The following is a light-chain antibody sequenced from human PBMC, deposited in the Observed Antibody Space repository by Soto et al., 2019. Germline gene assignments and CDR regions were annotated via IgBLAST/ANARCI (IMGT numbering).Light chain of an antibody. CDR3: QQYGRTSWT. CDR1: QSVSTNF. Sequence: EIVLTQSPGTLSLSPGEGDTLSCRDSQSVSTNFFAWYQQKPGQVPRLLIYGASTRATGIPDRFSGSGSGTDFTLTISRLEPEDSAVYYCQQYGRTSWTFGQGTKVDIK. CDR2: GAS. J-gene: IGKJ1*01. V-gene: IGKV3-20*01.